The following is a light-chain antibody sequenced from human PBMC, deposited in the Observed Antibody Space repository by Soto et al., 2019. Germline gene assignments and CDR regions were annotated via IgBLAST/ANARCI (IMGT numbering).Light chain of an antibody. V-gene: IGLV2-14*01. Sequence: QSVLTQPASVSGSPGQSITISCTGTSSDVGGYNYVSWYQQHPGKAPKLMIYEVSNRPSEVSNRFSGSKSGNTASLTISGLQAEDEADYYCSSYTSSSTHVVFGTGTKLTVL. CDR3: SSYTSSSTHVV. J-gene: IGLJ1*01. CDR1: SSDVGGYNY. CDR2: EVS.